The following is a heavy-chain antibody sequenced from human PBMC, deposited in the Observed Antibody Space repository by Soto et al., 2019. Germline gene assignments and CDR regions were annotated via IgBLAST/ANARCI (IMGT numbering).Heavy chain of an antibody. CDR3: ARYFPAYCSGGSCDYYYGMDV. V-gene: IGHV3-66*01. Sequence: GGSLRLSCAASGFTVSSNYMSWVRQAPGKGLEWVSVIYSGGSTYYADSVKGRFTISGDNSKNTLYLHMNSLRAEDTAVYYCARYFPAYCSGGSCDYYYGMDVWGQGTTVTVSS. CDR1: GFTVSSNY. D-gene: IGHD2-15*01. J-gene: IGHJ6*02. CDR2: IYSGGST.